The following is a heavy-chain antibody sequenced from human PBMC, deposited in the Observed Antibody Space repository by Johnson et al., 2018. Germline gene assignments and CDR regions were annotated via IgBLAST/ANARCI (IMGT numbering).Heavy chain of an antibody. J-gene: IGHJ4*02. Sequence: QVQLVQSGAEVKKPGSSXKVSCKASGGTFSSYAISWVRQAPGQGLEWMGGIIPIFGTANPAQKFQGRVTITADASTSTASMELSRLSSEDTAIYYCAGEEGGSYGGADYWGQGTLVTVSS. V-gene: IGHV1-69*12. CDR2: IIPIFGTA. CDR1: GGTFSSYA. D-gene: IGHD1-26*01. CDR3: AGEEGGSYGGADY.